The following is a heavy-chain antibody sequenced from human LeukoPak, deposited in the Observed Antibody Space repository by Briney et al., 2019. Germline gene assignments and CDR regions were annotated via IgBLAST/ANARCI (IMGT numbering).Heavy chain of an antibody. CDR3: ARGVGVVVPAAIDWYFDL. D-gene: IGHD2-2*02. J-gene: IGHJ2*01. Sequence: GASVKVSCKASGNTFTGYYMHWVRQAPGQGLEWMGWINPNSGGTNYAQKFQGRVTMTRDTSISTAYMELSRLRSDDTAVYYCARGVGVVVPAAIDWYFDLWGRGTLVTVSS. V-gene: IGHV1-2*02. CDR1: GNTFTGYY. CDR2: INPNSGGT.